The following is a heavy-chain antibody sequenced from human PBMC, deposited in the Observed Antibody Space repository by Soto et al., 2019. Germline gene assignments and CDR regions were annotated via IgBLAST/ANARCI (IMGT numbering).Heavy chain of an antibody. CDR2: ISSSGSTI. V-gene: IGHV3-11*01. Sequence: GGSLRLSCAASGFTFSDYYMSWIRQAPGKGLEWVSYISSSGSTIYYADSVKGRFTISRDNAKNSLYLQMNSLRAEDTAVYYCARGTDDFWSGYYNYYFYYWGQGTLVTVSS. CDR1: GFTFSDYY. D-gene: IGHD3-3*01. CDR3: ARGTDDFWSGYYNYYFYY. J-gene: IGHJ4*02.